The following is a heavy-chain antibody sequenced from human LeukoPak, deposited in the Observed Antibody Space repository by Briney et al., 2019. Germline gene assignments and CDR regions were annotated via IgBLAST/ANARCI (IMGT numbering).Heavy chain of an antibody. CDR3: ARGVPPHIVVVTAGWFDP. CDR1: GGSISSYY. V-gene: IGHV4-59*08. J-gene: IGHJ5*02. CDR2: IYYSGST. D-gene: IGHD2-21*02. Sequence: SETLSLTCTVSGGSISSYYWSWIRQPPGKGLEWIGYIYYSGSTNYNPSLKSRVTISVDTSKNQFSLKLSSVTAADTAVYYCARGVPPHIVVVTAGWFDPWGQGTLVTVSS.